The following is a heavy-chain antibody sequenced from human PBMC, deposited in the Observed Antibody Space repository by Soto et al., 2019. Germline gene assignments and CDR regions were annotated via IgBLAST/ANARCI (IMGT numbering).Heavy chain of an antibody. CDR3: TRGRLSGHYTDY. CDR1: GFSFSDAW. J-gene: IGHJ4*02. V-gene: IGHV3-15*07. Sequence: EVHLVESGGGLVKPGASLGRSCAASGFSFSDAWMNWVRQAPGKGLEWVGRIKSKTDGGTTDYAAPVNGRFSISRDDSKNTLYLQMSSLKTDDTAVYYCTRGRLSGHYTDYWGRGTLVTVSS. CDR2: IKSKTDGGTT. D-gene: IGHD5-12*01.